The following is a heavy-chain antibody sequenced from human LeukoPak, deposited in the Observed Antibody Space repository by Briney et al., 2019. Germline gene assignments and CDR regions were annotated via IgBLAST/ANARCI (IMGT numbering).Heavy chain of an antibody. D-gene: IGHD1-7*01. V-gene: IGHV1-2*02. Sequence: GASVKVSCKASRYTFTRYYMHWVRQAPGQGLEWMGWTNHNSGGTNYAQKFQGRVTMTRDTSISTGYMELSRLRSDDTAVYYCARELGTGTTGRRAFDIGGEGTMVTVSS. CDR1: RYTFTRYY. J-gene: IGHJ3*02. CDR2: TNHNSGGT. CDR3: ARELGTGTTGRRAFDI.